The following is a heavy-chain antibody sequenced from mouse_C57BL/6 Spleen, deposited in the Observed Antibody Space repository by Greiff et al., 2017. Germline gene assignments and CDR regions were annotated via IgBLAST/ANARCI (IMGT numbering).Heavy chain of an antibody. D-gene: IGHD1-1*01. Sequence: EVQLVESGPGLVKPSQSLSLSCSVTGYSITSGYYWNWIRQFPGNKLEWMGYISYDGSNNYNPSLKNRISITRDTSKNQFFLKLNSVTTEDTATYYCAREDGSSYGYAMDYWGQGTSVTVSS. CDR3: AREDGSSYGYAMDY. CDR1: GYSITSGYY. CDR2: ISYDGSN. V-gene: IGHV3-6*01. J-gene: IGHJ4*01.